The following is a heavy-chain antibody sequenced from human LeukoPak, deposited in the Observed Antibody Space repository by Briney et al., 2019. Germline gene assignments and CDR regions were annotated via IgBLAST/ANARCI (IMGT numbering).Heavy chain of an antibody. J-gene: IGHJ4*02. Sequence: GGSLRLSCKASGYTFSDYAITWVRQAPGKGLEWVGLIRNNDYGGTTENAASVQGRIIISRDDSKSIASLQMNTLKNEDTAVYYCASRYCSGGDCDSWIDYWGQGTLVTVSS. CDR2: IRNNDYGGTT. CDR3: ASRYCSGGDCDSWIDY. CDR1: GYTFSDYA. D-gene: IGHD2-15*01. V-gene: IGHV3-49*04.